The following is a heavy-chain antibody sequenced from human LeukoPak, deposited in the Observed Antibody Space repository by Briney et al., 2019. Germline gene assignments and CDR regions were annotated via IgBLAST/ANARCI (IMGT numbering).Heavy chain of an antibody. CDR3: ARDPNGDYIGAFDM. CDR1: GFTFSAYA. V-gene: IGHV3-23*01. D-gene: IGHD4-17*01. CDR2: IRGGGGSA. J-gene: IGHJ3*02. Sequence: GGSLRLSCTASGFTFSAYAMMWVRQAPGKGPEWVSAIRGGGGSAFSADSVKGRFTISRDNSKYTLFLQMNSLRAEATAVYYCARDPNGDYIGAFDMWGPGTMVTVSS.